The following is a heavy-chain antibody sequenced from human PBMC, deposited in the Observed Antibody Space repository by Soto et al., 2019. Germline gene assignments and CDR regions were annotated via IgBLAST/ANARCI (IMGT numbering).Heavy chain of an antibody. V-gene: IGHV3-21*01. CDR3: ARESHTWIQLETQTYGMDV. Sequence: GGSLRLSCAASGFTFSSYSMNWVRRAPGKGLEWVSSISSSSSYIYYADSVKGRFTISRDNAKNSLYLQMNSLRAEDTAVYYCARESHTWIQLETQTYGMDVWGQGTTVTVSS. CDR2: ISSSSSYI. J-gene: IGHJ6*02. CDR1: GFTFSSYS. D-gene: IGHD5-18*01.